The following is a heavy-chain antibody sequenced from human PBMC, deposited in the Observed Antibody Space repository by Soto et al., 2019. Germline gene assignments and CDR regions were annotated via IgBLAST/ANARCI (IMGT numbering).Heavy chain of an antibody. V-gene: IGHV1-2*04. J-gene: IGHJ4*02. CDR3: ARTYYDSSGLNY. D-gene: IGHD3-22*01. Sequence: ASVKVSRKPFVYTFTDYYIHWVRQAPGQGLEWMGRSNTNSGGTNYAQKFQGWVTMTRDTCFSTAYMELSRLISDDTAVYYCARTYYDSSGLNYWGQGTLVTVSS. CDR1: VYTFTDYY. CDR2: SNTNSGGT.